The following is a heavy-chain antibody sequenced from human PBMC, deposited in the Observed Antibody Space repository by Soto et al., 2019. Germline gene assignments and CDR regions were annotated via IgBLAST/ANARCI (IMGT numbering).Heavy chain of an antibody. D-gene: IGHD3-22*01. Sequence: TSETLSLTCTVSGGSISSYCWSWIRQSPGKGLEWIGYTHYTGSINYNPSFKSRVTMSVDTSRNQFSLRLTSVTAADTAVYYCSRSIDNSGYYFSNYWGQGTLVTVSS. J-gene: IGHJ4*02. CDR3: SRSIDNSGYYFSNY. CDR1: GGSISSYC. CDR2: THYTGSI. V-gene: IGHV4-59*01.